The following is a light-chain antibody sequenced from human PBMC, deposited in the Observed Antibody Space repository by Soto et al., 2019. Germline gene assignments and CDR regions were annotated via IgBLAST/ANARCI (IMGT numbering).Light chain of an antibody. CDR3: HSYDSSLSAHYV. J-gene: IGLJ1*01. CDR1: SSNIGATYD. CDR2: GNS. Sequence: QSVVTQPPSVSRAPGQRVTISCTGSSSNIGATYDVQWYQQLPGTAPKLLIYGNSNRPSGVPDRFSGSKSGTSASLAFTGLQADDEADYYCHSYDSSLSAHYVFGTGTKLTVL. V-gene: IGLV1-40*01.